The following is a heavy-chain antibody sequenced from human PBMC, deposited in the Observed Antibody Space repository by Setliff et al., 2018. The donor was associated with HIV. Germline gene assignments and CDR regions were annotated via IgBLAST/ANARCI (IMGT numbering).Heavy chain of an antibody. CDR1: GGSVGSGSYY. D-gene: IGHD4-17*01. J-gene: IGHJ4*02. Sequence: ETLSLTCTVSGGSVGSGSYYWSWIRQSPGKGLEWIGYIYYSGSTTYNPTLKSPVTMSIDTSKNQFSLKVRSVSAADTAVYYCARDPPGYGDSNDYWGQGMLVTVSS. CDR3: ARDPPGYGDSNDY. V-gene: IGHV4-61*01. CDR2: IYYSGST.